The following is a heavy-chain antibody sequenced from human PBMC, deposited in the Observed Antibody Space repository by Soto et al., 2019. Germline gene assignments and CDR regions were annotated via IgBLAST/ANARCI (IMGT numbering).Heavy chain of an antibody. J-gene: IGHJ4*02. CDR2: IYHSGST. V-gene: IGHV4-4*02. CDR3: ARVGLAAAGAPDY. Sequence: ETVSLTCAVSGGSISSSNWWSWVRQPPGKGLEWIGEIYHSGSTNYNPSLKSRVTISVDTSKNQFSLKLSSVTAADTAVYYCARVGLAAAGAPDYWGQGTLGTVS. CDR1: GGSISSSNW. D-gene: IGHD6-13*01.